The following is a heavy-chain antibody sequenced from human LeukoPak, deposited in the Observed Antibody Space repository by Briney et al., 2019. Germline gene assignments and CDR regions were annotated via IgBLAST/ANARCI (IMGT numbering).Heavy chain of an antibody. J-gene: IGHJ3*02. CDR2: IYYSRSA. Sequence: SETLSLTCTVCGGSISSSSYYWGWIRQPPGKGLERIGSIYYSRSAYYNPSLKSRVTISVDTSKNQFSLKLSSVTAADTAVYYCATLAQRKYCSSTSCYRRRDDAFDIWGQGTMVTVSS. CDR1: GGSISSSSYY. D-gene: IGHD2-2*01. V-gene: IGHV4-39*01. CDR3: ATLAQRKYCSSTSCYRRRDDAFDI.